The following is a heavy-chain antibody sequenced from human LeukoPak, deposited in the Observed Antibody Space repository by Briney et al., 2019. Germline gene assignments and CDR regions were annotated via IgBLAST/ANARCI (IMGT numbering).Heavy chain of an antibody. J-gene: IGHJ4*02. D-gene: IGHD3-22*01. CDR3: ARGPSSYYYDSSPGDYFDY. CDR2: IYHSGST. V-gene: IGHV4-4*02. CDR1: GGSISSSNW. Sequence: SETLSLTCTVSGGSISSSNWWSWIRQPPGKGLEWIGEIYHSGSTNYNPSLKSRVTISVDTSKNQFSLKLSSVTAADTAVYYCARGPSSYYYDSSPGDYFDYWGQGTLVIVSS.